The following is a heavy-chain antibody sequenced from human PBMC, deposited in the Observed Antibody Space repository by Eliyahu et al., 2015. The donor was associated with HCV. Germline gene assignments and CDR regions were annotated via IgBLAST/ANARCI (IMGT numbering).Heavy chain of an antibody. CDR3: AREFSVVVAARGDAFDI. D-gene: IGHD2-15*01. V-gene: IGHV3-48*01. Sequence: EVQLVESGGGLVQPGGSLRLSCAASGFTFSSYSMNWVRQAPGKGLEWVSYISSSSSTIYYADSVKGRFTISRDNAKNSLYLQMNSLRAEDTAVYYCAREFSVVVAARGDAFDIWGQGTMVTVSS. CDR2: ISSSSSTI. J-gene: IGHJ3*02. CDR1: GFTFSSYS.